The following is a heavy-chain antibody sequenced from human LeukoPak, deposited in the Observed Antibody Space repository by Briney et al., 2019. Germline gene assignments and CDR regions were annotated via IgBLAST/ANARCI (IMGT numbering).Heavy chain of an antibody. Sequence: IPSETLSLTCAVSGYSISSGYYWGWIRQPPGKGLEWIGSIYHSGSTYYNPSLKSRVTISVDTSKNQFSLKLSSVTAADTAVYYCARQLGEMTYYYDSSGHSGYYFDYWGQGTLVTVSS. D-gene: IGHD3-22*01. J-gene: IGHJ4*02. CDR3: ARQLGEMTYYYDSSGHSGYYFDY. CDR1: GYSISSGYY. CDR2: IYHSGST. V-gene: IGHV4-38-2*01.